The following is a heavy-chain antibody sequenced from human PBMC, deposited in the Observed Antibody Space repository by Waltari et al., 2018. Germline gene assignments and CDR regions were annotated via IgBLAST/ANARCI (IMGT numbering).Heavy chain of an antibody. CDR2: IYSGGST. CDR1: GFTVSSNY. J-gene: IGHJ3*02. CDR3: ARSRYSSGWYGDAFDI. Sequence: VQLVESGGGVVQPGRSLRLSCAASGFTVSSNYMSWVRQAPGKGLEWVSVIYSGGSTYYADSVKGRFTISRDNSKNTLYLQMNSLRAEDTAVYYCARSRYSSGWYGDAFDIWGQGTMVTVSS. D-gene: IGHD6-19*01. V-gene: IGHV3-53*01.